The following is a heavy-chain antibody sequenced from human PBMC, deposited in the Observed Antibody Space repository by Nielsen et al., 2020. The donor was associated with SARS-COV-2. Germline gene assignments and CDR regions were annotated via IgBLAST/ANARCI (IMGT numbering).Heavy chain of an antibody. J-gene: IGHJ6*02. CDR3: ATVYSGWFGTGYYGMDV. CDR2: FDPEDGET. CDR1: GYTLTELS. D-gene: IGHD3-10*01. V-gene: IGHV1-24*01. Sequence: ASVKVSCKVSGYTLTELSMHWVRQAPGKGLEWMGGFDPEDGETIYAQKFQGRVTMTEDTSTDTAYMELSSLRSEDTAVYYCATVYSGWFGTGYYGMDVWGQGTTVTVSS.